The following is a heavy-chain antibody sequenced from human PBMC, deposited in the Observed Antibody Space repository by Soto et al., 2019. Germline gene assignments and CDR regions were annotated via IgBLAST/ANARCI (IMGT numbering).Heavy chain of an antibody. D-gene: IGHD1-1*01. CDR2: IYYSGST. J-gene: IGHJ4*02. V-gene: IGHV4-59*01. Sequence: SETLSLTCTVSGGSISSYYWSWIRQPPGKGLEWIGYIYYSGSTNYNPSLKSRVTISVDTSKNQFSLKLSSVTAADTAVYYCARGATLFRYKSPFDYWGQGTLVTVSS. CDR3: ARGATLFRYKSPFDY. CDR1: GGSISSYY.